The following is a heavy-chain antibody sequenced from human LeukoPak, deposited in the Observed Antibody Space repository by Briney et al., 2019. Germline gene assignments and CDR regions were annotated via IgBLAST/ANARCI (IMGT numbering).Heavy chain of an antibody. Sequence: ASVKVSCKASGYTFTGYYMHWVRQAPGQGLEWMGWINPNSGGTNYAQKFQGRVTMTRDTSISTAYMELSRLRSDDTAVYYCATSRGYSGCHDYWGQGTLVTVSS. CDR3: ATSRGYSGCHDY. CDR1: GYTFTGYY. CDR2: INPNSGGT. V-gene: IGHV1-2*02. J-gene: IGHJ4*02. D-gene: IGHD5-12*01.